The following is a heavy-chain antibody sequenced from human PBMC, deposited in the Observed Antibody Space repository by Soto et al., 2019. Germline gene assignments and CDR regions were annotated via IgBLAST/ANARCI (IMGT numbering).Heavy chain of an antibody. V-gene: IGHV1-46*01. CDR1: GDTFTTNY. D-gene: IGHD2-21*01. Sequence: QEQLVQSGAEVKEPGASLKVSCKASGDTFTTNYLHWVRQAPGQGLEWMGRINPNNGATLYAQEFQGRLILTTDTSTSTVYMDLNSVKSEDSAVYYCASRVLCDMDVRGQGTTVTVSS. CDR2: INPNNGAT. J-gene: IGHJ6*02. CDR3: ASRVLCDMDV.